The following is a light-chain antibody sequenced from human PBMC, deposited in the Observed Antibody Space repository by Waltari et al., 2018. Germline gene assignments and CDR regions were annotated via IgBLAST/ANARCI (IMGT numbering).Light chain of an antibody. Sequence: QSVLTQPPSASGTPGQRVTISCSGSSSNIGSNYVYWYQHLPGTAPKVLIYRNNQRPSGVPCRFAVAKSGTSAALAISGLRAEDEADYYCAAWDDSLSGPVFGGGTKVTAL. V-gene: IGLV1-47*01. CDR1: SSNIGSNY. CDR2: RNN. CDR3: AAWDDSLSGPV. J-gene: IGLJ2*01.